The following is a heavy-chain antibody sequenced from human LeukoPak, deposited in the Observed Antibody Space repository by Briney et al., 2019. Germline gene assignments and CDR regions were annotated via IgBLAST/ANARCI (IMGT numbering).Heavy chain of an antibody. CDR2: ISGSGGST. Sequence: GGSLRLSCAASGFTFSSYAMSWVRQAPGKGLEWVSAISGSGGSTYYADSVKGRFTISRDNSKNTLYLQMNSLRAEDTAVYYCAATPPYYGSGSSRAGYWGQGTLVTVSS. CDR3: AATPPYYGSGSSRAGY. V-gene: IGHV3-23*01. J-gene: IGHJ4*02. CDR1: GFTFSSYA. D-gene: IGHD3-10*01.